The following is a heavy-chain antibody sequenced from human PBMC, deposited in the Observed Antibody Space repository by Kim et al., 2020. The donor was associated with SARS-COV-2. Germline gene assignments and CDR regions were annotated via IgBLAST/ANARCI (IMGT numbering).Heavy chain of an antibody. J-gene: IGHJ6*02. CDR2: IYYSGST. D-gene: IGHD3-16*01. Sequence: SETLSLTCTVSGGSISSSSYYWGWIRQPPGKGLEWIGSIYYSGSTYYNPSLKSRVTISVDTSKNQFSLKLSSVTAADTAVYYCARHWGVYYYYYGMDVWGQGTTVTVSS. CDR3: ARHWGVYYYYYGMDV. CDR1: GGSISSSSYY. V-gene: IGHV4-39*01.